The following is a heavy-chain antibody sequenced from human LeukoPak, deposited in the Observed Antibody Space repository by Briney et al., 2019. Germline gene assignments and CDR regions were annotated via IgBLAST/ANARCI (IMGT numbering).Heavy chain of an antibody. D-gene: IGHD5-12*01. V-gene: IGHV3-74*01. CDR2: INSDGSST. CDR3: ASHTRGGYSYYYYYMDV. J-gene: IGHJ6*03. CDR1: GFTFSSYW. Sequence: GGSLRLSCAASGFTFSSYWMHWVRQAPGKGLVWVSRINSDGSSTNYADSVKGRFTISRDNSKNTLYMQMNSLRAEDTAVYYCASHTRGGYSYYYYYMDVWGKGTTVTISS.